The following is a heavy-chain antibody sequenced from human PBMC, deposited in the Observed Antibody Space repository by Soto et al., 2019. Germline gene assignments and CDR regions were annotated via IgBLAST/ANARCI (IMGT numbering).Heavy chain of an antibody. Sequence: QVQLQESGPGLVKPSETLSLTCTVSGGSISGYCWSWIRQPPGKGLEWIGHLCYSGSTKYNPSLKSRVARSVDTSKNQFSLRLSSVSAADTAVYYCARGNGYYYYVMDVWGQGTTVTVSS. CDR2: LCYSGST. D-gene: IGHD4-4*01. CDR1: GGSISGYC. J-gene: IGHJ6*02. V-gene: IGHV4-59*01. CDR3: ARGNGYYYYVMDV.